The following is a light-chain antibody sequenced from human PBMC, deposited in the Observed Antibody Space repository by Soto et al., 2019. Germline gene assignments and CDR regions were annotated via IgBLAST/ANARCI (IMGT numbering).Light chain of an antibody. CDR3: MQTTHWPWT. Sequence: DVVMTQSPLSLPVTLGQPAAISCRSSQSLVQSNGNAFLHWFQQRPGQSPRRLIYEVSKRESGVPDTFSGSGSGTDFTLKISRVEAEDVGIYYCMQTTHWPWTFGQGTKVEIK. V-gene: IGKV2-30*02. CDR1: QSLVQSNGNAF. CDR2: EVS. J-gene: IGKJ1*01.